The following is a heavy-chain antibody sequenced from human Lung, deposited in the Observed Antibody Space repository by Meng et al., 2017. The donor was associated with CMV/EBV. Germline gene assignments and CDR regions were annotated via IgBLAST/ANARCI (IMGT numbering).Heavy chain of an antibody. Sequence: VQLVQSGSELKKPGDSVKVSRQAAGYTFTSSSMNWVRHAPGQGLEWMGWININTGNPTYAQGFTGRFVFSLDTSVSTAYLQIDSLKADDTAVYYCARGNGWRFDYWGQGTLVTVSS. V-gene: IGHV7-4-1*01. CDR2: ININTGNP. CDR3: ARGNGWRFDY. CDR1: GYTFTSSS. D-gene: IGHD6-19*01. J-gene: IGHJ4*02.